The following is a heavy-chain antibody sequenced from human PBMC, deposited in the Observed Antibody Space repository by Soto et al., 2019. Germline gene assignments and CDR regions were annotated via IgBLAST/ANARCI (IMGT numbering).Heavy chain of an antibody. CDR3: ARDQGVYDSSGYYPRGAFDI. CDR2: ISYSAST. D-gene: IGHD3-22*01. CDR1: GGSISSYY. Sequence: PSETLSLTCTVSGGSISSYYWSWIRQPPGKGLEWIGYISYSASTNYNPSLKSRVTISVDTSKNQFSLKLSSVTAADTAVYYCARDQGVYDSSGYYPRGAFDIWGQGTMVTVSS. V-gene: IGHV4-59*01. J-gene: IGHJ3*02.